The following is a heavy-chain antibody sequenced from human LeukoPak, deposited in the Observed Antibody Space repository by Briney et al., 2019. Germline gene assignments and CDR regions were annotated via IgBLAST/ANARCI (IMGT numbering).Heavy chain of an antibody. V-gene: IGHV4-34*01. D-gene: IGHD6-13*01. Sequence: KPSETLSLTCTVSGGSISSYYWSWIRPPPGKGLEWIGEINHSGSTNYNPSLKSRVTISVDTSKNQFSLKLSSVTAADTAVYYCASLRVGSSFGYQYYIDVWGKGTTVTVSS. CDR1: GGSISSYY. J-gene: IGHJ6*03. CDR3: ASLRVGSSFGYQYYIDV. CDR2: INHSGST.